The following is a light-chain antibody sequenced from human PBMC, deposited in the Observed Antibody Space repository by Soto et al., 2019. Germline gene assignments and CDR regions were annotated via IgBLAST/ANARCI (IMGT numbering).Light chain of an antibody. CDR1: LTISSW. J-gene: IGKJ1*01. V-gene: IGKV1-5*03. Sequence: DIQMTQSPSTLSGSVGDRVTITYRASLTISSWCAWYRQKRGKAPELLIDNACTLKSGVPSRFSGSGSGTEFPLTISSLQPGDFATYYCPYYNSYSEAFGQGTKVDIK. CDR3: PYYNSYSEA. CDR2: NAC.